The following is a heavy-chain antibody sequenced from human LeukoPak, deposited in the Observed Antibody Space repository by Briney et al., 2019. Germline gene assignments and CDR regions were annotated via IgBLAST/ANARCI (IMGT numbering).Heavy chain of an antibody. CDR2: IYPGDSDT. CDR3: ARHEVDGYNSRWFDP. CDR1: GYNFANYW. J-gene: IGHJ5*02. V-gene: IGHV5-51*01. Sequence: GESLKISCKGSGYNFANYWIAWVRQMPGKGLEWMGIIYPGDSDTRYSPSFQGQVTISADKSISTAYLQWSSLKASDTAMYYCARHEVDGYNSRWFDPWGQGTLVTVSS. D-gene: IGHD5-24*01.